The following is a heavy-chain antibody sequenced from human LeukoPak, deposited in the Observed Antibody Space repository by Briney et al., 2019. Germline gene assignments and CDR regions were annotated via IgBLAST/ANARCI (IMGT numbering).Heavy chain of an antibody. J-gene: IGHJ4*02. CDR1: GFAVISSNY. CDR3: ARGTWDY. Sequence: GSLSLSCAASGFAVISSNYMTWVRQAPGKGLEWVSVIYNAGSTFYADSVKGRFTISRDNAKNTLYLQMNSLRAEDTAVYYCARGTWDYWGQGTLVTVSS. V-gene: IGHV3-53*01. CDR2: IYNAGST.